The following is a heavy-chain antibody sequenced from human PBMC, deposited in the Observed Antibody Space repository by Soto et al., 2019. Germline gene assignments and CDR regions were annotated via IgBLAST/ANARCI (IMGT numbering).Heavy chain of an antibody. CDR3: ARADYDSSGYYGHYYYYGMDV. CDR1: GGSISSYY. Sequence: PSETLSLTCTVSGGSISSYYWSWIRQPPGKGLEWIGYIYYSGSTNYNPSLKSRVTISVDTSKNQFSLKLSSVTAADTAVYYCARADYDSSGYYGHYYYYGMDVWGQGTTVTVSS. CDR2: IYYSGST. V-gene: IGHV4-59*01. J-gene: IGHJ6*02. D-gene: IGHD3-22*01.